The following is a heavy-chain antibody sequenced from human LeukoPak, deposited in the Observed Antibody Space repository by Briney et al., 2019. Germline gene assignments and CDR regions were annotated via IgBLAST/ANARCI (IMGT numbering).Heavy chain of an antibody. D-gene: IGHD3-22*01. J-gene: IGHJ3*02. Sequence: SSETLSLTCTVSGGSISSGDYYWGWIRRHPGRGLEWIGCIYSSGNTYHNPSLKSRVTLSVDTSRNQFSLNVSSVTAADTALYDCARRQGSGWIRGAFDIWGRGTMVSVSS. V-gene: IGHV4-31*03. CDR1: GGSISSGDYY. CDR3: ARRQGSGWIRGAFDI. CDR2: IYSSGNT.